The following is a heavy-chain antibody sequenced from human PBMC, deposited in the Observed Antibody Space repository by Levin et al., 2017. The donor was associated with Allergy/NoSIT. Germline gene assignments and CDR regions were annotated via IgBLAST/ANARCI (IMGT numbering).Heavy chain of an antibody. D-gene: IGHD1-1*01. J-gene: IGHJ1*01. Sequence: GESLKISCAASGFTSGYFAMSWVRQTPGKGLEWVSSIIGSGSATYYAESVRGRFTISRDESKNTLYLQMNNLSADDTALYYCAKMEQQLVQGTFQEWGQGTLVTVSS. V-gene: IGHV3-23*01. CDR3: AKMEQQLVQGTFQE. CDR1: GFTSGYFA. CDR2: IIGSGSAT.